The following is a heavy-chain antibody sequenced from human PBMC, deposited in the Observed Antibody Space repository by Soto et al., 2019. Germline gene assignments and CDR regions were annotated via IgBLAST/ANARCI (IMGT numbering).Heavy chain of an antibody. J-gene: IGHJ4*02. D-gene: IGHD6-19*01. CDR3: AKVSHPWVAVAGTDY. CDR1: GFTFSSYG. Sequence: QVQLVESGGGVVQPGRSLRLSCAASGFTFSSYGMHWVRQAPGKGLEWVAVISYDGSNKYYADSVKGRFTISRDNSKNTLYLQMNSLRAEDTAVYYCAKVSHPWVAVAGTDYWGQGTLVTVSS. V-gene: IGHV3-30*18. CDR2: ISYDGSNK.